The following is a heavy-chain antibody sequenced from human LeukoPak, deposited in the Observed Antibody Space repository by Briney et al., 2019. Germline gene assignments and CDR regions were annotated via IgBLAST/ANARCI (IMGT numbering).Heavy chain of an antibody. CDR1: GNTFTRYY. CDR2: INPSGGST. D-gene: IGHD5-24*01. V-gene: IGHV1-46*01. CDR3: ARGGDGYDQIDY. Sequence: GASVKVSCKASGNTFTRYYMHWVRQAPGQGPEWMGIINPSGGSTSYAQKFQARVTMTRDTSTSTVYMEPSSLRFEDTAVYYCARGGDGYDQIDYWGQGTLVTVSS. J-gene: IGHJ4*02.